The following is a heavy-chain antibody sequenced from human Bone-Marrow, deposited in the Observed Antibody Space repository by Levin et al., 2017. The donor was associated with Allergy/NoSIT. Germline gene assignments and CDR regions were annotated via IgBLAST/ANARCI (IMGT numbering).Heavy chain of an antibody. CDR1: GFTFSSYT. J-gene: IGHJ3*02. CDR3: AKEVLDAFDI. CDR2: VSGHGVTT. Sequence: GESLKISCAASGFTFSSYTMSWVRQAPGKGLEWVSAVSGHGVTTYYADSVKGRFTISRDNSKNTLYLQMNSLRAEDTAVYYCAKEVLDAFDIWGQGTMVTVSS. V-gene: IGHV3-23*01.